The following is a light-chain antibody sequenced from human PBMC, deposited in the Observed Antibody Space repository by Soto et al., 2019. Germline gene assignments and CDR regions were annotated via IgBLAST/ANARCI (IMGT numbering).Light chain of an antibody. Sequence: EVALSPFPADLAASTGERATLSYRASQSVSRYLAWYPQKPGQAPRLLIYDASNRATGIPARFSGSGSGTDFTLTISSLEPEDFAVYYCQQRSNWPRPFGQGTK. CDR1: QSVSRY. CDR2: DAS. J-gene: IGKJ1*01. V-gene: IGKV3-11*01. CDR3: QQRSNWPRP.